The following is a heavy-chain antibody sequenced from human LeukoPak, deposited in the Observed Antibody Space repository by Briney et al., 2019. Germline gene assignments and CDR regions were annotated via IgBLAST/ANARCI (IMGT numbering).Heavy chain of an antibody. J-gene: IGHJ5*02. CDR1: GFTFSSYA. D-gene: IGHD2-2*02. V-gene: IGHV3-30*04. Sequence: PGGSLRLSCAASGFTFSSYAMHWVRQAPGKGLEWVAVISYDGSNKYYADSVKGRFTISRDNSKNTLYLQMNSLRAEDTAVYHCARRSVPAAIGSWFDPWGQGTLVTVSS. CDR3: ARRSVPAAIGSWFDP. CDR2: ISYDGSNK.